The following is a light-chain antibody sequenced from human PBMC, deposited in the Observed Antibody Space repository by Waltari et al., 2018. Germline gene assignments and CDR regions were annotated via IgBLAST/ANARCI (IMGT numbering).Light chain of an antibody. J-gene: IGLJ1*01. CDR2: YNS. CDR1: NIGDEN. Sequence: SYVLTQPPSVSVAPGKTARITCGGNNIGDENVHWYQQKPGQAPVGVIYYNSDRPSGIADRVTGSNSGNTATLTIRRVEAGDEADYYCQVWDSTTDHRVFGTGTKVTVL. V-gene: IGLV3-21*04. CDR3: QVWDSTTDHRV.